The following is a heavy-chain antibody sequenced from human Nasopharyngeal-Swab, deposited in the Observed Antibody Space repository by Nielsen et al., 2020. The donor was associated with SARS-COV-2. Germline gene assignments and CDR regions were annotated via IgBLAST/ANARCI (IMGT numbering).Heavy chain of an antibody. CDR2: IYHSGST. D-gene: IGHD6-13*01. Sequence: SETLSLTCAVSGGSISSSNWWSWVRQPPGKGLEWIGKIYHSGSTNYNPSLKSRVTISVDKSKNQFSLKLSSVTAADTAVYYCARFISQAGSFDYWGQGTLVTVSS. V-gene: IGHV4-4*02. J-gene: IGHJ4*02. CDR1: GGSISSSNW. CDR3: ARFISQAGSFDY.